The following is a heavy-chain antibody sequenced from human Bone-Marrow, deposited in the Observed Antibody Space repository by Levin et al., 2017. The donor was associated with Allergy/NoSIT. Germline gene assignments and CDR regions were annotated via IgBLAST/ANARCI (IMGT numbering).Heavy chain of an antibody. CDR2: ITSSSTQI. CDR1: GFSFSSYA. Sequence: GESLKISCTASGFSFSSYAMNWVRQAPGNGLEWVSTITSSSTQIYYVDSVKGRFTISRDNTNNSLFLQMNSLRAEDTAFYYCARGGQWRLPWWLESWGLGTLVTVSS. J-gene: IGHJ5*01. CDR3: ARGGQWRLPWWLES. D-gene: IGHD6-25*01. V-gene: IGHV3-21*01.